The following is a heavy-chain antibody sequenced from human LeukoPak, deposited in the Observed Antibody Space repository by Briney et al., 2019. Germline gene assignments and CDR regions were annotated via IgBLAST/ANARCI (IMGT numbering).Heavy chain of an antibody. V-gene: IGHV1-18*01. CDR2: VSAYKGYT. J-gene: IGHJ4*02. Sequence: ASVKVSCKTSGYVFNSFGVTWLRQAPGQGLEWMGWVSAYKGYTSHAQKFQDRVIMTTDTSTTTAYMELRNLKSDDTAVYYCAREAVSFVAVANDGYFDFWGQGSLVIVSS. CDR3: AREAVSFVAVANDGYFDF. CDR1: GYVFNSFG. D-gene: IGHD6-19*01.